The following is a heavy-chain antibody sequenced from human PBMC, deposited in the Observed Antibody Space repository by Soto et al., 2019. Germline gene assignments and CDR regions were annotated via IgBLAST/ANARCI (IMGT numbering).Heavy chain of an antibody. V-gene: IGHV1-18*01. CDR3: AATGGHYFGLDV. J-gene: IGHJ6*02. CDR2: ISGYNGNT. Sequence: QVQLVQSGGEVKKPGASVKVSCNCSDHNFTYYGINWVRRAPGQGLEWMGWISGYNGNTKYAQKFLDRVDMSADTSTRTAFMERRSLTSDGTAVYFCAATGGHYFGLDVWGQGTTVTVSS. CDR1: DHNFTYYG. D-gene: IGHD2-8*02.